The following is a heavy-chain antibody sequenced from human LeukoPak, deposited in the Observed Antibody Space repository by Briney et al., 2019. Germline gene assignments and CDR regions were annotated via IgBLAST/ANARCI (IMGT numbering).Heavy chain of an antibody. D-gene: IGHD3-22*01. CDR2: ISAYNGNT. V-gene: IGHV1-18*01. CDR1: GYTFTSYG. J-gene: IGHJ4*02. Sequence: ASVKVSCKASGYTFTSYGISWVRQAPGQGLEGMGWISAYNGNTNYAQKLQGRVTMTTDTSTSTAYMELSGLRSDDTAVYYCARDAYYYDSSNTFDYWGQGTLVTVSS. CDR3: ARDAYYYDSSNTFDY.